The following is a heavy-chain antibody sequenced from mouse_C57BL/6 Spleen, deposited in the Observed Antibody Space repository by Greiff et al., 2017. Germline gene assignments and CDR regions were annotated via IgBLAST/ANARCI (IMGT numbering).Heavy chain of an antibody. CDR3: ARRGYAMDD. J-gene: IGHJ4*01. CDR2: IDPSDSYP. Sequence: VQLQQSGAELVMPGASVKLSCKASGYTFTSYWMHWVKQRPGQGLEWIGEIDPSDSYPNYNQKFKGKTTLTVDKSSSTAYMQLSSLTSEDSAVYYCARRGYAMDDWGKGTSGTVSS. V-gene: IGHV1-69*01. CDR1: GYTFTSYW.